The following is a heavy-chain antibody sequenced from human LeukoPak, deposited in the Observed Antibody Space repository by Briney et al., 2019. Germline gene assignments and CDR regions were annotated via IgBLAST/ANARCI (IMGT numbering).Heavy chain of an antibody. CDR3: ARPGDRYGSGSRYYFDY. V-gene: IGHV1-18*01. D-gene: IGHD3-10*01. CDR1: GYTFTSYG. CDR2: ISAYNGNT. Sequence: RASVKVSCKASGYTFTSYGISWVRQAPGQGLEWMGWISAYNGNTNYAQKLQGRVTMTTDTSTSTAYMELRSLRSDDTAVYYCARPGDRYGSGSRYYFDYWGQGTLVTVSS. J-gene: IGHJ4*02.